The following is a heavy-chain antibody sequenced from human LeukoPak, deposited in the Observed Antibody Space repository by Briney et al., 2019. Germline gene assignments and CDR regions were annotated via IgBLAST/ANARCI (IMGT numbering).Heavy chain of an antibody. CDR3: ARADSGGDSSGYKWFDP. CDR2: INPSGGST. CDR1: GYTFSSYY. Sequence: ASVKVSCKASGYTFSSYYMHWARQAPGQGLEWMGIINPSGGSTSYAHKFQGRVTMTRDTSTSTVYMELSNLRPEDTAVYYCARADSGGDSSGYKWFDPWGQGTLVTVSS. D-gene: IGHD3-22*01. J-gene: IGHJ5*02. V-gene: IGHV1-46*01.